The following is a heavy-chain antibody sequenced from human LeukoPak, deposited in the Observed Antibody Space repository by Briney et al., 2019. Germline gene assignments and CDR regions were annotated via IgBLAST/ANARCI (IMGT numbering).Heavy chain of an antibody. D-gene: IGHD1-26*01. V-gene: IGHV3-9*03. Sequence: GGSLRLSCVVSGFSFDYYAMHWVRQGPGKALEWVSVISWDGNKEAYADSVKGRFTISRDNAKNSLYLQMTSLRPEDMGFYYCAKDRPVATTLHHFDHWGLGTLVTVSS. CDR3: AKDRPVATTLHHFDH. J-gene: IGHJ4*02. CDR2: ISWDGNKE. CDR1: GFSFDYYA.